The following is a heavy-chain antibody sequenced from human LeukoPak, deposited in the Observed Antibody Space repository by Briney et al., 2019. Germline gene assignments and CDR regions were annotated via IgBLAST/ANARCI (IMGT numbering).Heavy chain of an antibody. V-gene: IGHV4-34*01. Sequence: PSETLSLTCAVYGGSFSGYYWSWIRQPPGKGLEWIGEINHSGRTNYNPSLKSRVTISVDTSKNQFSPKLTSVTAADTAVYYCTTASGVEMATRNFQHWGQGTLVTVSS. D-gene: IGHD5-24*01. CDR3: TTASGVEMATRNFQH. CDR2: INHSGRT. J-gene: IGHJ1*01. CDR1: GGSFSGYY.